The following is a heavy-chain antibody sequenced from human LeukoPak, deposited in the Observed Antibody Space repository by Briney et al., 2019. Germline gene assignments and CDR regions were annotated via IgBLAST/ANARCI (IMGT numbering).Heavy chain of an antibody. Sequence: SETLSLTCTVSGGSISSSSYYWGWIRQPPGKGLEWIGSIYYSGSTYYNPSLKSRVTISVDTSKNQFSLKLSSVTAADTAVYYCARRDGYYSYYLDVWGKGTTVTISS. CDR1: GGSISSSSYY. V-gene: IGHV4-39*01. CDR3: ARRDGYYSYYLDV. CDR2: IYYSGST. J-gene: IGHJ6*03.